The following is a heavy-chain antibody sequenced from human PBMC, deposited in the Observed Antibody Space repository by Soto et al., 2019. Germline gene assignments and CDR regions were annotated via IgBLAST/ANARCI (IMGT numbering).Heavy chain of an antibody. CDR3: ARQTSGRHTTKFDY. CDR1: GGSISSYY. Sequence: SETLSLTCTVSGGSISSYYWSWIRQPPGKGLEWIGYIYYSGSTNYNPSLKSRVTISVDTSKNQFSLKLSSVTAADTAVYYCARQTSGRHTTKFDYWGQGALVTVSS. J-gene: IGHJ4*02. V-gene: IGHV4-59*08. D-gene: IGHD3-10*01. CDR2: IYYSGST.